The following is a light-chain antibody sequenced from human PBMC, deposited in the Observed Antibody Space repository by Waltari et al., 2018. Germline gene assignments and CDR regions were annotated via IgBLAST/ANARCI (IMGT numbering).Light chain of an antibody. CDR2: EGT. Sequence: QSALTQPASVSGSPGQSITISCPGSSNDLGTYNLVPWYQQHPGKAPKLMIYEGTERPSGVSNRFSGSKSGNTASLTISGLQAEDEADYYCCSYAGSTTFLYVFGTGTKVTVL. CDR1: SNDLGTYNL. V-gene: IGLV2-23*01. J-gene: IGLJ1*01. CDR3: CSYAGSTTFLYV.